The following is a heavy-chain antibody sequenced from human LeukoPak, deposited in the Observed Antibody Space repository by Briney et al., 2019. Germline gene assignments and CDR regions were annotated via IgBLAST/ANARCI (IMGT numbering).Heavy chain of an antibody. D-gene: IGHD3-3*01. V-gene: IGHV4-39*01. CDR2: IYSSGSA. CDR1: GGFINSNNYY. CDR3: QSRYLEWLLEY. J-gene: IGHJ4*02. Sequence: SETLSLICTVSGGFINSNNYYCGWIRQPPGKVLEWIESIYSSGSAYYNPSLKSRVTISVDTSKNQFSLRLSSVTAADTAVYYCQSRYLEWLLEYWGQGTLVTVSS.